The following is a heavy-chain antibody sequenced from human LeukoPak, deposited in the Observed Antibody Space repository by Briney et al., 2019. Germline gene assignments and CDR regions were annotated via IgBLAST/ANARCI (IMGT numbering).Heavy chain of an antibody. Sequence: GASVEVSCKASGGTFSSHAISWVRQAPGQGLEWMGGIIPIFGTAKYAQKFQGRVTITADESTSTAYMELSSLRSEDTAVYYCARDSSEFRSLIPHWGQGTLVTVSS. J-gene: IGHJ1*01. CDR3: ARDSSEFRSLIPH. CDR1: GGTFSSHA. D-gene: IGHD2-21*01. V-gene: IGHV1-69*13. CDR2: IIPIFGTA.